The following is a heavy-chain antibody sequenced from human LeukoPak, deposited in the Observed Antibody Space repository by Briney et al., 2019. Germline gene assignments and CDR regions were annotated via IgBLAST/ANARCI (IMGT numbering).Heavy chain of an antibody. CDR2: INHSGST. CDR3: ARRTLEYSSGWYVYSELYYYYYMDV. CDR1: GGSFSGYY. D-gene: IGHD6-19*01. J-gene: IGHJ6*03. V-gene: IGHV4-34*01. Sequence: PSETLSLTCAVYGGSFSGYYWSWIRQPPGKGLEWIGEINHSGSTSYNPSLKSRVTISVDTSKNQFSLKLSSVTAADTAVYYCARRTLEYSSGWYVYSELYYYYYMDVWGKGTTVTISS.